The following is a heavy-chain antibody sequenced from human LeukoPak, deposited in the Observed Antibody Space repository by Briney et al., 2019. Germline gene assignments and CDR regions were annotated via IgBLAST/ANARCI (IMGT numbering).Heavy chain of an antibody. CDR3: ARSPSRNWFDP. J-gene: IGHJ5*02. V-gene: IGHV4-61*02. CDR1: GGSISSGSYY. Sequence: SETLSLTCTVSGGSISSGSYYWSWTRQPAGKGLEWIGRIYTSGSTNYNPSLKSRVTISVDTSKNQFSLKLSSVTAADTAVYYCARSPSRNWFDPWGQGTLVTVSS. CDR2: IYTSGST.